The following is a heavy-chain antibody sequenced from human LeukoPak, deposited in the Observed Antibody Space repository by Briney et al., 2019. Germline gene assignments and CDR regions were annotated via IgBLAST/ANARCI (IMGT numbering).Heavy chain of an antibody. D-gene: IGHD2-2*01. CDR1: GGSISIYY. V-gene: IGHV4-4*07. J-gene: IGHJ5*02. CDR3: ASSPARQGWFDP. CDR2: IYTSGST. Sequence: PSETLSLTCTVSGGSISIYYWSWIRQPAGEGLEWIGRIYTSGSTNYNPSLKSRVTMSVDTSKNQFSLKLSSVTAADTAVYYCASSPARQGWFDPWGQGTLVTVSS.